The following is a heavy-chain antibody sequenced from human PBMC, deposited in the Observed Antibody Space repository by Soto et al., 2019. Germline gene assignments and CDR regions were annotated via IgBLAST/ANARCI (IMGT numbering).Heavy chain of an antibody. Sequence: PSETLSLTCTVSGGSISSGGYYWSWIRQHPGKGLGWIGYIYYSGSTYYNPSLKSRVTISVDTSKNQFSLKLSSVTAADTAVYYCARAQEDIVLVPAAYNWFDPWGQGTLVTVSS. CDR2: IYYSGST. CDR3: ARAQEDIVLVPAAYNWFDP. CDR1: GGSISSGGYY. J-gene: IGHJ5*02. D-gene: IGHD2-2*01. V-gene: IGHV4-30-4*08.